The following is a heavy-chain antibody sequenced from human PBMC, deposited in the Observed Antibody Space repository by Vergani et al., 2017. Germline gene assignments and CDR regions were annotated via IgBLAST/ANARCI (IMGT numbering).Heavy chain of an antibody. J-gene: IGHJ5*02. Sequence: QVQLQESGPGLVKPSQTLSLTCTVSGGSISSGGYYWSWSRQHPGKGLEWSGYIYYSGSTYYNPSLKSRVTISVDTSKNPFSLKLSSVTAADTAVYYCARDDSSSWSVDPWGQGTLVTVSS. D-gene: IGHD6-13*01. V-gene: IGHV4-31*03. CDR2: IYYSGST. CDR3: ARDDSSSWSVDP. CDR1: GGSISSGGYY.